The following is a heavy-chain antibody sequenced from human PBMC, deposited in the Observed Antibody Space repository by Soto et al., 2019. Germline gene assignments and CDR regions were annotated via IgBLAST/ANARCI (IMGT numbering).Heavy chain of an antibody. V-gene: IGHV3-15*07. Sequence: GGSLRLSCAASGFSFSNAWINWVRQAPGKGLEWVGRIKSKTDGGTTDFAASVKGRFAISRDDSKNMVYLQMSSLKTEDTAVYYCTSVSYLGVVSIRFDFWGHRSLVT. CDR2: IKSKTDGGTT. CDR3: TSVSYLGVVSIRFDF. J-gene: IGHJ4*01. CDR1: GFSFSNAW. D-gene: IGHD6-6*01.